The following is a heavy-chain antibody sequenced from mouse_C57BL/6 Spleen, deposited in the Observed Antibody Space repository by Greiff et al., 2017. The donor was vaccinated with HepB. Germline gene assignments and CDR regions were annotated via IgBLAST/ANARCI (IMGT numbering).Heavy chain of an antibody. CDR1: GYTFTDYY. D-gene: IGHD2-2*01. CDR3: ARWRMVTTVFDY. J-gene: IGHJ2*01. V-gene: IGHV1-26*01. CDR2: INPNNGGT. Sequence: VQLQQSGPELVKPGASVKISCKASGYTFTDYYMNWVKQSHGKSLEWIGDINPNNGGTSYNQKFKGKATLTVDKSSSTAYMELRSLTSEDSAVYYCARWRMVTTVFDYWGQGTTLTVSS.